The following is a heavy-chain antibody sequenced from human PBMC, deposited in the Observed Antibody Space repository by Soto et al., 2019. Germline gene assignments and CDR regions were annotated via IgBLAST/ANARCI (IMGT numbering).Heavy chain of an antibody. V-gene: IGHV3-33*01. CDR1: GSIFTGYD. CDR3: ARRSGPYCSGGSCYGY. Sequence: GGSLRLSCAASGSIFTGYDMHWVRQAPGKGLEWVAVIWFDGSNKYYADSVRGRFTISRDNSKNMLYLQMNSLRVEDTAVYYCARRSGPYCSGGSCYGYWGQGTLVTVSS. D-gene: IGHD2-15*01. CDR2: IWFDGSNK. J-gene: IGHJ4*02.